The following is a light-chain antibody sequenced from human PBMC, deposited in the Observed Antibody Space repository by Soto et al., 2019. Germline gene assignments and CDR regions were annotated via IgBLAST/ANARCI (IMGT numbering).Light chain of an antibody. J-gene: IGKJ1*01. CDR1: QSVSSY. CDR2: DAS. V-gene: IGKV3-11*01. Sequence: VLTQSPATLSLSPGERATLSCRASQSVSSYLAWYQQKPGQAPRLLIYDASNRATGIPARFSGSGSGTDFTLTISSLQSEDFAACNCQQYDLWSGTFGQGTKVDI. CDR3: QQYDLWSGT.